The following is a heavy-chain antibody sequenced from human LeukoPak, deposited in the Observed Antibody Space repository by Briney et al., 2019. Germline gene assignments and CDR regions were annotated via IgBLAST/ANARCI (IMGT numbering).Heavy chain of an antibody. CDR1: GFTFSSYG. V-gene: IGHV3-30*02. CDR2: IRYDGSNK. CDR3: ARLSAMLRGPEDIFYFEF. D-gene: IGHD2-21*01. J-gene: IGHJ4*02. Sequence: TGGSLRLSCAASGFTFSSYGMHWVRQAPGKGLEWVAFIRYDGSNKYYADSVKGRFTISRDIAKQSVFLQMNSLRDEDTAVYYCARLSAMLRGPEDIFYFEFWGLGTLVTVSA.